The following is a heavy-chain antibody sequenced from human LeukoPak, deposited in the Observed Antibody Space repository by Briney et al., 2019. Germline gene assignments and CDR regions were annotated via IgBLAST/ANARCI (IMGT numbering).Heavy chain of an antibody. V-gene: IGHV3-64*01. D-gene: IGHD2-15*01. J-gene: IGHJ4*02. CDR1: GFTFSSYA. CDR2: ISSHGSST. CDR3: AREYCSGGNCYKHFDC. Sequence: GGSLRLSCAASGFTFSSYAMHWVRQAPGKGLEYVSAISSHGSSTYYANSVKGRFTISRDNSKNTLYLQMGSLRAEDMAVYYCAREYCSGGNCYKHFDCWGQGTLVTVSS.